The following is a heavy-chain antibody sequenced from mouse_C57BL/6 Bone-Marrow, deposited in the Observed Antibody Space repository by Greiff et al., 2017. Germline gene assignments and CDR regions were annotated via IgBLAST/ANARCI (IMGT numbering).Heavy chain of an antibody. CDR1: GYTFTSYW. V-gene: IGHV1-61*01. D-gene: IGHD2-3*01. CDR2: IYPSDSET. CDR3: ARWGYYSYYAMDY. J-gene: IGHJ4*01. Sequence: VQLQQPGAELVRPGSSVKLSCKASGYTFTSYWMDWVKQRPGQGLEWIGNIYPSDSETHYNQKFKDKATLTVDKSSSTAYMQLSSLTSEDSAVYCCARWGYYSYYAMDYWGQGTSVTVSS.